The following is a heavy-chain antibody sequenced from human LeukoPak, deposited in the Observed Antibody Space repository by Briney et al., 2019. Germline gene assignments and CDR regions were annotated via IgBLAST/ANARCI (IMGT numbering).Heavy chain of an antibody. CDR3: ARVQYYHDRRAFLDAFDI. J-gene: IGHJ3*02. CDR1: GGSISSYY. D-gene: IGHD3-22*01. V-gene: IGHV4-59*01. Sequence: EILSLICTASGGSISSYYWSWIRQPPGKGLEWIGYIYHSGKINYNPSLNSRVTISVDTSKNQFSLKLSYVTAADTAVYYCARVQYYHDRRAFLDAFDIWGQGTMVTVSS. CDR2: IYHSGKI.